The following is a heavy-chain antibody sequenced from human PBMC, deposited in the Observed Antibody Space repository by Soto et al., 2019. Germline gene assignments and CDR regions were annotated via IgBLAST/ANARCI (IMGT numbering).Heavy chain of an antibody. CDR1: GYTFTSYA. V-gene: IGHV1-3*01. CDR2: INAGNGNT. J-gene: IGHJ6*02. Sequence: QVQLVQSGAEVKKPGASVKVSCKASGYTFTSYAIHWVRQAPGQRLEWMGWINAGNGNTKYSQKFQGRVTITRDTSASTAYTELSSLRYEDTAVYYCAIAPGSGGMDVWGQGTTVTVSS. D-gene: IGHD3-10*01. CDR3: AIAPGSGGMDV.